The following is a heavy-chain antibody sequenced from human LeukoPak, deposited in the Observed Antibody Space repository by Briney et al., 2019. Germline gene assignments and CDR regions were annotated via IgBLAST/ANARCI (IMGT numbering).Heavy chain of an antibody. CDR2: ISGGADAT. Sequence: GGSLRLSCAASGFTVSSNYMSWVRQAPGKGLEWVSAISGGADATYYADSVRGRFTISRDNFKNTLYLQMNSLRADDTAVYYCTKEPRESTVAGPFDYWGQGTLVTVSS. D-gene: IGHD6-19*01. J-gene: IGHJ4*02. V-gene: IGHV3-23*01. CDR1: GFTVSSNY. CDR3: TKEPRESTVAGPFDY.